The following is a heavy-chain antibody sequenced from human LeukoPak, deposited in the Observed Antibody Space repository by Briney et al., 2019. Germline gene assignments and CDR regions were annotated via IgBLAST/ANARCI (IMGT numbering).Heavy chain of an antibody. D-gene: IGHD5-24*01. CDR2: INHSGST. CDR1: GGSFSGYY. Sequence: SETLSLTCAAYGGSFSGYYWTWIRQPPGRGLEWIGEINHSGSTNYNPSLKSRVTISVDTSKSQFSLKLNSVTAADTAMYYCARGRDPYWGQGTLVTVSS. V-gene: IGHV4-34*01. J-gene: IGHJ4*02. CDR3: ARGRDPY.